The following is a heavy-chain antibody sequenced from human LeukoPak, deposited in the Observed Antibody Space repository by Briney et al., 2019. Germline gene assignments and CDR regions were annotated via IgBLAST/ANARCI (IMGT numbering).Heavy chain of an antibody. CDR3: ARGEQQLDYYFDY. CDR1: GGSISSYY. CDR2: IYTSGST. J-gene: IGHJ4*02. D-gene: IGHD6-13*01. V-gene: IGHV4-4*07. Sequence: SETLSLTCTVSGGSISSYYWSWIWQPAGKGLEWIGRIYTSGSTNYNPSLKSRVTMSVDTSKNQFTLKLSSVTAADTAVYYCARGEQQLDYYFDYWGQGTLVTVSS.